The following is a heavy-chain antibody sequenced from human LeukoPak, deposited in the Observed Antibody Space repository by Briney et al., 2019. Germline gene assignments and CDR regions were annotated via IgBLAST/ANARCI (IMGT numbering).Heavy chain of an antibody. D-gene: IGHD3-16*02. CDR2: IYYTGSL. V-gene: IGHV4-30-4*01. Sequence: SQTLSLTCIVSGGSITSGDYYWGWIRQSPGKGREWIGYIYYTGSLSYNASLRSRLTISVATSKHQFSLKPSSVTAADTAVYYCARGPNYVWGSYRYFDYWGQGTLLTVSS. CDR1: GGSITSGDYY. J-gene: IGHJ4*02. CDR3: ARGPNYVWGSYRYFDY.